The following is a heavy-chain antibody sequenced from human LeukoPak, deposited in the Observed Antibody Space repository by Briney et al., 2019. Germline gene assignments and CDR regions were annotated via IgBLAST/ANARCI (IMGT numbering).Heavy chain of an antibody. D-gene: IGHD3-10*01. Sequence: KSGGSLRLSCAASGFIFSNARMSWVRQAPGKGPEWVGRIKIKADGGTTDYAAPVKGRFSISRDDSKNMLYLEMNSLKTEDTAVYYCTTFRGIRDPWGQGTLVTVSS. J-gene: IGHJ5*02. V-gene: IGHV3-15*01. CDR2: IKIKADGGTT. CDR1: GFIFSNAR. CDR3: TTFRGIRDP.